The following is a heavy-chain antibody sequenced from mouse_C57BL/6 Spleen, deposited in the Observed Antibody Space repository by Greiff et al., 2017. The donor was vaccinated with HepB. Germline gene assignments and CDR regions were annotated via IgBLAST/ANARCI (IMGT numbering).Heavy chain of an antibody. D-gene: IGHD2-12*01. J-gene: IGHJ3*01. Sequence: VQLQQSGAELVRPGASVKLSCTASGFNIKDDYMHWVKQRPEQGLEWIGWIDPENGDTEYASKFQGKATITADTSSNTAYLQLSSLTSEDTAVYYCTIYTVSYWGQGTLVTVSA. CDR3: TIYTVSY. V-gene: IGHV14-4*01. CDR1: GFNIKDDY. CDR2: IDPENGDT.